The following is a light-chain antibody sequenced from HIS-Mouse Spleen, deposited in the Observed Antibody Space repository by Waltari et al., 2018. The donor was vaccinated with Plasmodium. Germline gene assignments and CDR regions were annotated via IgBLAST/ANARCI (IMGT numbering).Light chain of an antibody. J-gene: IGKJ4*01. CDR3: QQYYSYLLT. CDR1: QGISSY. CDR2: AAS. Sequence: AIRMTQSPSSFSASTGDRVTITCRARQGISSYLAWYQQKPGKAPKRLIYAASTLQSGVPSRFSGSGSGTDFTLTTSCLQSEDFATYYCQQYYSYLLTFGGGTK. V-gene: IGKV1-8*01.